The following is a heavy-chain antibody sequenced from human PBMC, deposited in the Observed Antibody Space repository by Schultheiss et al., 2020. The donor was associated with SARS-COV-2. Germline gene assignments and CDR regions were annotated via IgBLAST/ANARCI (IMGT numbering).Heavy chain of an antibody. CDR3: ARGVAVAYYYYYYMDV. Sequence: SETLSLTCTVSGGSTSSSNWWTWVRQPPGKGLEWIGEIYHSGSTNYNPSLKSRVTISVDTSKNQFSLKLSSVTAADTAVYYCARGVAVAYYYYYYMDVWGKGTTVTVSS. V-gene: IGHV4-4*02. CDR2: IYHSGST. J-gene: IGHJ6*03. D-gene: IGHD2-15*01. CDR1: GGSTSSSNW.